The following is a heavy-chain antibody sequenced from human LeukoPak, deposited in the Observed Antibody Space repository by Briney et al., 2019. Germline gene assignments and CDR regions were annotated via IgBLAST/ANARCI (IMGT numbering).Heavy chain of an antibody. D-gene: IGHD3-22*01. CDR1: GYTFTGYY. CDR3: ARGNDYYDSSGYYFRGAFDI. CDR2: INPSGGST. J-gene: IGHJ3*02. Sequence: AASVKVSCKASGYTFTGYYMHWVRQAPGQGLEWMGIINPSGGSTSYAQKFQGRVTMTRDMSTSTVYMELSSLRSEDTAVYYCARGNDYYDSSGYYFRGAFDIWGQGTMVTVSS. V-gene: IGHV1-46*01.